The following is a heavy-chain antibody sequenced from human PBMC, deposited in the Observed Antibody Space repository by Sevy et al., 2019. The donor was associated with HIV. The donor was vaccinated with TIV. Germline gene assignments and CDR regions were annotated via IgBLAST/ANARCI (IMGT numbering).Heavy chain of an antibody. CDR2: ISYDGNYR. J-gene: IGHJ6*02. CDR1: GFTFSTYD. D-gene: IGHD1-26*01. CDR3: AKNRPPGGSYFSRHGMDV. Sequence: GGSLRLSCTASGFTFSTYDIHWVRQAPGKGLEWVAIISYDGNYRYYSDSVRGRFSMSRDNSKNTAYLQMSGLSVEDTAVYYCAKNRPPGGSYFSRHGMDVRGRGTTVTVSS. V-gene: IGHV3-30*18.